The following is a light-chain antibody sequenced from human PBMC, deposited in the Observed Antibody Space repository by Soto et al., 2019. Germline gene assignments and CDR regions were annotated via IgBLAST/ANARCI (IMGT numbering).Light chain of an antibody. CDR1: QSISNY. Sequence: DIQMTQSPSSLSASIGERVTITCRASQSISNYLNWFQQKPGEAPKLLIYAASSLPSGVPSRFSGNGSGTDFTLTISSLQREDFATYYCQQSMSNLGTFGPGTKVDIK. J-gene: IGKJ3*01. V-gene: IGKV1-39*01. CDR3: QQSMSNLGT. CDR2: AAS.